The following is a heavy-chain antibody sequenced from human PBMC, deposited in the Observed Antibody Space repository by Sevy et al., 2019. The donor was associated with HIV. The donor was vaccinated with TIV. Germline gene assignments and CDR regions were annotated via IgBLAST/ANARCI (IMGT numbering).Heavy chain of an antibody. D-gene: IGHD3-10*01. CDR2: ISITGGST. V-gene: IGHV3-23*01. CDR1: GFTFISYS. CDR3: AKDRVSGTYYTGDFDY. J-gene: IGHJ4*02. Sequence: GGSLRLSCAASGFTFISYSMNWVRQAPGKGLEWVSVISITGGSTYYADSVKGRFTISRDNSNNTLYLQMNTLRAEDTAVYYCAKDRVSGTYYTGDFDYWGQGTLVTVSS.